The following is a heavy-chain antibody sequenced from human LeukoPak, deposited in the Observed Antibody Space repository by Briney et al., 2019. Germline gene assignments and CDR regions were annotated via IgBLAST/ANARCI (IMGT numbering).Heavy chain of an antibody. Sequence: GGSLRLSCAASGFTFSSYAMSWVRQAPGKGLEWVSLISGSGDTTYYADSAKGRFTISRDSSKNTVYLQMNRLRVEDTAVYYCTKDRVAVAGTSDYWGHGTLVTVPS. CDR3: TKDRVAVAGTSDY. CDR2: ISGSGDTT. CDR1: GFTFSSYA. J-gene: IGHJ4*01. V-gene: IGHV3-23*01. D-gene: IGHD6-19*01.